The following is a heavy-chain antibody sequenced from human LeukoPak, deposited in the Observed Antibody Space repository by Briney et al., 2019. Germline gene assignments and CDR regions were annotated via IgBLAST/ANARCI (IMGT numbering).Heavy chain of an antibody. CDR3: ARMIAAAGTEYFDL. D-gene: IGHD6-13*01. J-gene: IGHJ2*01. CDR1: GDSVSSGSSH. Sequence: PSETLSLTCTVSGDSVSSGSSHWSWIRQPPGKGLEWIGYIYYSGNTNYNPSLKSRVTISLDTSKNQFSLKLSSVTAADTAVYFCARMIAAAGTEYFDLWGRGTLVTVSS. CDR2: IYYSGNT. V-gene: IGHV4-61*01.